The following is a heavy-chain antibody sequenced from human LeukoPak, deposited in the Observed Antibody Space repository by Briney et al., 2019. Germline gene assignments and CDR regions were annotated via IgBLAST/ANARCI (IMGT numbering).Heavy chain of an antibody. Sequence: GGSLRLSCAASGFTFSSYGMHWVRQAPGKGLEWVAVISYDGSNKYYADSVKGRFTISRDNAKNSLYLQMDSLRAEDTAVYYCASGGYGSGSYYAYSDYWGQGTLVTVSS. J-gene: IGHJ4*02. CDR2: ISYDGSNK. CDR1: GFTFSSYG. CDR3: ASGGYGSGSYYAYSDY. V-gene: IGHV3-30*03. D-gene: IGHD3-10*01.